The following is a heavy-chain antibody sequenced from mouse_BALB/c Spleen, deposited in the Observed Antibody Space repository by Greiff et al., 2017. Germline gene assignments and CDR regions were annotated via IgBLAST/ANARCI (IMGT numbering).Heavy chain of an antibody. Sequence: EVKVVESGGGLVQPGGSLRLSCATSGFTFSDFYMEWVRQPPGKRLEWIAASRNKANDYTTEYSASVKGRFIVSRDTSQSILYLQMNALRAEDTAIYYCARDAEDYDWFAYWGQGTLVTVSA. CDR1: GFTFSDFY. J-gene: IGHJ3*01. D-gene: IGHD2-4*01. V-gene: IGHV7-1*02. CDR3: ARDAEDYDWFAY. CDR2: SRNKANDYTT.